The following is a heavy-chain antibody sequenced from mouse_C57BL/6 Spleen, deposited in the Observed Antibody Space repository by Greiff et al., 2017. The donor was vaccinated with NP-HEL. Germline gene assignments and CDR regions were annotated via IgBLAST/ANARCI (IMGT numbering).Heavy chain of an antibody. D-gene: IGHD2-5*01. CDR1: GYTFTDYY. J-gene: IGHJ2*01. CDR3: ARERNSNYGDGDFDY. CDR2: INPNNGGT. Sequence: EVQLQQSGPELVKPGASVKISCKASGYTFTDYYMNWVKQSHGKSLEWIGDINPNNGGTSYNQKFKGKATLTVDKSSSTAYMELRSLTSEDSAVYYCARERNSNYGDGDFDYWGQGTTLTVSS. V-gene: IGHV1-26*01.